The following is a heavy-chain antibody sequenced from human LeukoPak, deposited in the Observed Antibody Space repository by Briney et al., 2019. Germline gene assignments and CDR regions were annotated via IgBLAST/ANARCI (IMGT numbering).Heavy chain of an antibody. V-gene: IGHV3-48*02. CDR1: GYPFSRYS. Sequence: GGSLRLSCVASGYPFSRYSMNWIRQAPGKGLEWVSYISVSGGVRSYADSVKGRFTISRDDARNSLYLQMNSLKDEDTAVYYCARDRGYFYDQLDYWGQGTLVTASS. D-gene: IGHD2/OR15-2a*01. J-gene: IGHJ4*02. CDR2: ISVSGGVR. CDR3: ARDRGYFYDQLDY.